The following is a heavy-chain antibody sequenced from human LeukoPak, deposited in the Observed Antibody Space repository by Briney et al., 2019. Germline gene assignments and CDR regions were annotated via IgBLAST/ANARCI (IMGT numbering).Heavy chain of an antibody. CDR1: GFTVSSNY. J-gene: IGHJ4*02. CDR2: ISSGGGT. D-gene: IGHD3-10*01. Sequence: GGSLRLSCAVSGFTVSSNYINWVRQAPGKGLEWVSLISSGGGTYYADSVKGRFTISRDNSENMLYLQMNSLRAEDTAVYYCAKCYGSGRDFDYWGQRTLVTVSS. V-gene: IGHV3-53*01. CDR3: AKCYGSGRDFDY.